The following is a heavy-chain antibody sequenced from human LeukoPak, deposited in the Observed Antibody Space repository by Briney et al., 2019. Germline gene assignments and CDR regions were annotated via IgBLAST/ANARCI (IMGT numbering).Heavy chain of an antibody. CDR3: AKGCGGDGNDALDT. CDR2: ISGSGGST. D-gene: IGHD2-21*01. J-gene: IGHJ3*02. V-gene: IGHV3-23*01. CDR1: GFTFSSYA. Sequence: GGSLRLSRAASGFTFSSYAMSWVRQAPGKGLEWVSAISGSGGSTYYADSVKGRFTISRDNSKNTLYLQMNSLRAEDTAVYYGAKGCGGDGNDALDTWGKGKMLTVSS.